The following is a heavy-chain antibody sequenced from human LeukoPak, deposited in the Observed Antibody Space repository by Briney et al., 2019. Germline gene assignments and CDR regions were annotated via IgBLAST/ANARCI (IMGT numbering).Heavy chain of an antibody. CDR2: INPNSGGT. CDR3: ARFTPYQPLLY. Sequence: ASVKVSCKASGYTFTGYYMHWVRQAPGQGLEWMGWINPNSGGTNHAQKFQGRVTMTRDTSISTAYMELSRLRSDDTAVYYCARFTPYQPLLYWGQGTLVTISS. V-gene: IGHV1-2*02. CDR1: GYTFTGYY. J-gene: IGHJ4*02. D-gene: IGHD2-2*01.